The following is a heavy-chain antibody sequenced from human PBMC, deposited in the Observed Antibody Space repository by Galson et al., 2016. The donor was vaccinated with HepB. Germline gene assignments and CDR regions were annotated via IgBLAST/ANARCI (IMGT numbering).Heavy chain of an antibody. CDR1: GFTFSDFG. CDR3: ARDLSGGHDFWSGWAPKGGMDV. D-gene: IGHD3-3*01. V-gene: IGHV3-33*01. Sequence: SLRLSCAASGFTFSDFGMHWVRQAPGKGLEWVAVIWYDGNNKYYADSVKGRFSVSRDNSKNTLYLQMNSLRVEDTAVYYCARDLSGGHDFWSGWAPKGGMDVWGQGTTVTVSS. CDR2: IWYDGNNK. J-gene: IGHJ6*02.